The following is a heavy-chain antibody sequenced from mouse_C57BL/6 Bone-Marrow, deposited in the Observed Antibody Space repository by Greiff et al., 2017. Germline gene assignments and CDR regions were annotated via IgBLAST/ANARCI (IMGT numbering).Heavy chain of an antibody. J-gene: IGHJ2*01. V-gene: IGHV1-7*01. CDR3: ARETVEATDDY. CDR2: INPSSGYT. Sequence: QVPLKQSGAELAQPGASVKLSCKASGYTFTSYWMHWVKQRPGQGLELIGYINPSSGYTKYNQKFKDKATLTADKSSSTAYMQLISLTYEDSAVYYCARETVEATDDYWGQGTTLTVSS. CDR1: GYTFTSYW. D-gene: IGHD1-1*01.